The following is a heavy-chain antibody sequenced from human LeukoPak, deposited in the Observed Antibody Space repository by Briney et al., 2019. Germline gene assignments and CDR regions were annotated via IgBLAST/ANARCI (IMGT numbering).Heavy chain of an antibody. Sequence: PGGSLRLSCAASGFTFSSYWMSWVRQAPGKGLEWVANIKQDGSEKYYVDSVKGRFTISRDNAKNSLYLQMNSLRAEDTAVYYCARDHEDIVATMSNFDYWGQGTLVTVSS. CDR3: ARDHEDIVATMSNFDY. V-gene: IGHV3-7*01. D-gene: IGHD5-12*01. J-gene: IGHJ4*02. CDR2: IKQDGSEK. CDR1: GFTFSSYW.